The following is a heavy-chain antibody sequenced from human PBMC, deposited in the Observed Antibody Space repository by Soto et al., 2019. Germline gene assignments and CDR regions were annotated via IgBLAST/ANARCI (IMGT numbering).Heavy chain of an antibody. J-gene: IGHJ6*03. D-gene: IGHD3-16*02. Sequence: PGGSLRLSCAASGFTFSSYAVSWVRQAPGMGLEWVSYISSSSSSTYYADSVKGRFTISRDNAKNSLYLQMNSLRAEDTAVYYCARGGSYRFGHYYYYYMDVWGKGTTVTVSS. CDR3: ARGGSYRFGHYYYYYMDV. CDR1: GFTFSSYA. CDR2: ISSSSSST. V-gene: IGHV3-48*01.